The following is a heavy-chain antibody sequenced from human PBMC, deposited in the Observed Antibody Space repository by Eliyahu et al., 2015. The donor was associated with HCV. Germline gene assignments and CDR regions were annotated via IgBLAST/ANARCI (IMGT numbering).Heavy chain of an antibody. CDR3: ARRRVPGDNWHFYYGLDV. V-gene: IGHV3-74*03. Sequence: EVRLVESGGGXVXPGGSLGLSCAAXGFXFGXXWXSWVRQAPGKGLEWVSLINTAGSVIKYADSVKGRFTISRDNVKNTVSLQMTSLRGGDTAVYFCARRRVPGDNWHFYYGLDVWGQGTTVTVSS. CDR2: INTAGSVI. D-gene: IGHD1-1*01. J-gene: IGHJ6*02. CDR1: GFXFGXXW.